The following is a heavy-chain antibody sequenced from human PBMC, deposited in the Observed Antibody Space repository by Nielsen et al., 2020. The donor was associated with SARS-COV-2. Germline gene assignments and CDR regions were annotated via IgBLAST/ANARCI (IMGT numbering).Heavy chain of an antibody. D-gene: IGHD4-23*01. J-gene: IGHJ4*02. CDR1: GYTFTGYY. Sequence: ASVKVSCKASGYTFTGYYMHWVRQAPGQGLEWMGWINPNSGGTNYAQKFQGWVTMTRDTSISTAYMELRSLRSDDTAVYYCARDQDPDGGVYGGYVMSGWWGYWGQGTLVSVSS. CDR3: ARDQDPDGGVYGGYVMSGWWGY. V-gene: IGHV1-2*04. CDR2: INPNSGGT.